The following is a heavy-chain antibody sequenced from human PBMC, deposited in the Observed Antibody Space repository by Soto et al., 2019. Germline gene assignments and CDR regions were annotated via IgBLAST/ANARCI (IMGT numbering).Heavy chain of an antibody. CDR3: ARTYSGSWYYFDY. D-gene: IGHD6-13*01. Sequence: QVTLKESGPALVKPTETLTLTCTVSGFSLSNARMGVSWIRQPPGKALEWLAHIFSNDEKSYSTSLKSRLTXSKXXXXXXVVLTXXXXXXXXXATYYCARTYSGSWYYFDYWGQGALVTVSS. V-gene: IGHV2-26*01. CDR2: IFSNDEK. J-gene: IGHJ4*02. CDR1: GFSLSNARMG.